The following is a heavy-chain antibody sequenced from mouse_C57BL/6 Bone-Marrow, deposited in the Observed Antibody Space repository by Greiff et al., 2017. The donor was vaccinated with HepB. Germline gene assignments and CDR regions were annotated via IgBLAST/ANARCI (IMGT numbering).Heavy chain of an antibody. CDR1: GFTFSDYG. V-gene: IGHV5-17*01. CDR2: ISSGSSTI. J-gene: IGHJ4*01. Sequence: EVQRVESGGGLVKPGGSLKLSCAASGFTFSDYGMHWVRQAPEKGLEWVAYISSGSSTIYYADTVKGRFTISRDNAKNTLFLQMTSLRSEDTAMYYCARRRNYGNYYYAMDYWGQGTSVTVSS. CDR3: ARRRNYGNYYYAMDY. D-gene: IGHD2-1*01.